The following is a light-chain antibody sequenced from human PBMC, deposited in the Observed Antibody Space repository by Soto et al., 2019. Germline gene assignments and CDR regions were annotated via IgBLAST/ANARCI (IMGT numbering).Light chain of an antibody. CDR2: DAS. J-gene: IGKJ4*01. V-gene: IGKV1-33*01. Sequence: DIPMTQSPSSLSASVGDRVTITCQASQDISNYINWYQQKPGKAPKLLIYDASNLETGVPSRFSGSGSGTDFTFTISSLQPEDIATYYCQQYDNLPITFGGGTKVEIK. CDR3: QQYDNLPIT. CDR1: QDISNY.